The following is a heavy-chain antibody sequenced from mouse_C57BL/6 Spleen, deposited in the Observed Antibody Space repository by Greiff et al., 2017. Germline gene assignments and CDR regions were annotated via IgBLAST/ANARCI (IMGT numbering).Heavy chain of an antibody. CDR1: GYTFTNYW. CDR3: ARGITTVVGEDYAMDY. CDR2: IYPGGGYT. V-gene: IGHV1-63*01. J-gene: IGHJ4*01. Sequence: VHLVESGAELVRPGTSVKMSCKASGYTFTNYWIGWAKQRPGHGLEWIGDIYPGGGYTNYNEKFKGKATLTADKSSSTAYMQFSSLTSEDSAIYYCARGITTVVGEDYAMDYWGQGTSVTVSS. D-gene: IGHD1-1*01.